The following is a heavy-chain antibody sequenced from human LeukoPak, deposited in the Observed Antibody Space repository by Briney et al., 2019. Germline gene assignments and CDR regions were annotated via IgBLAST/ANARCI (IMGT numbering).Heavy chain of an antibody. CDR2: IIDSGST. CDR1: GGSISSGYW. J-gene: IGHJ4*02. D-gene: IGHD3-10*01. Sequence: SGTLSLTCAVSGGSISSGYWWSWVRQPPMKGLEWIGEIIDSGSTNYNPSLKGRITISLDKTKNQFSLNVNSVTAADTAVYYCASAPRLLWFGELPQYWGQGTLVTVSS. V-gene: IGHV4-4*02. CDR3: ASAPRLLWFGELPQY.